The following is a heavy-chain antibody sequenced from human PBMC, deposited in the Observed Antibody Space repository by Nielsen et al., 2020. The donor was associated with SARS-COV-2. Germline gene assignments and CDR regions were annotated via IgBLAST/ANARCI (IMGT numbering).Heavy chain of an antibody. J-gene: IGHJ4*02. CDR2: FDPEDGET. CDR1: GYTFTSYY. CDR3: ATSVVTAIPAFDY. V-gene: IGHV1-24*01. Sequence: ASVKVSCKASGYTFTSYYMHWVRQAPGKGLEWMGGFDPEDGETIYAQKFQGRVTMTEDTSTDTAYMELSSLRSEDTAVYYCATSVVTAIPAFDYWGQGTLVTVSS. D-gene: IGHD2-21*02.